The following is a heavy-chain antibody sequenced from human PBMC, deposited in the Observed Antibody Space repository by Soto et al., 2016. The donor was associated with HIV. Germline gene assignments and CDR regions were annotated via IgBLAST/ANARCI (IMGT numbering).Heavy chain of an antibody. CDR2: ISGSGGST. J-gene: IGHJ6*03. D-gene: IGHD6-19*01. CDR3: AKRFYAASSGCPACGYMDV. Sequence: EVQLLESGGGLVQPGGSLRLSCAASGFTFSSYAMSWVRQAPGKGLEWVSAISGSGGSTYYADSVKGRFTISRDNSKNTLYLQMNSLRAEDTAVYYCAKRFYAASSGCPACGYMDVWGKGTTVTVSS. V-gene: IGHV3-23*01. CDR1: GFTFSSYA.